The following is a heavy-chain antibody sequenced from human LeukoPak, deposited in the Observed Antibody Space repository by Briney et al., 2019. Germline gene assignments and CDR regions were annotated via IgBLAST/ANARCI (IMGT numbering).Heavy chain of an antibody. Sequence: GGSLRLSCAASEFSVGSNYMTWVRQAPGKGLEWVSLIYSGGSTYYADSVKGRFTISRDNSKNTLYLQMNSLRAEDTAVYYCVRQMIRFWFDPWGQGSRVTVSS. V-gene: IGHV3-66*04. CDR2: IYSGGST. D-gene: IGHD3-16*01. J-gene: IGHJ5*02. CDR1: EFSVGSNY. CDR3: VRQMIRFWFDP.